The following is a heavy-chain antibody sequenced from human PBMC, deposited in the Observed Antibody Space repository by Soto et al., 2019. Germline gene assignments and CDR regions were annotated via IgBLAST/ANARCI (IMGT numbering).Heavy chain of an antibody. CDR2: IFSDGTT. D-gene: IGHD6-19*01. J-gene: IGHJ4*02. CDR3: ASDYIAVAGPRSILVDY. CDR1: GFTVSSIY. Sequence: GGSLRLSCAVSGFTVSSIYMSWVRQVPGRGLEWASVIFSDGTTHYAESVKGRFTISRDNSKNTLYLQMNSLRADDTALYYCASDYIAVAGPRSILVDYWGQGALVTVSS. V-gene: IGHV3-53*01.